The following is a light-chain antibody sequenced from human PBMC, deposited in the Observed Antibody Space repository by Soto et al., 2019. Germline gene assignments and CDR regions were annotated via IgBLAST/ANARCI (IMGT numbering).Light chain of an antibody. J-gene: IGLJ1*01. CDR1: SSDVGGYNY. CDR3: SSYTSSSTLV. V-gene: IGLV2-14*01. Sequence: QSVLTQPASVSGSPGQSITISCTGTSSDVGGYNYVSWYQQHPGKAPKLMIYDVSNRPSGVSNRLSGSKSGNTASLTISGLQAEDEADYYCSSYTSSSTLVFGTGTKLTVL. CDR2: DVS.